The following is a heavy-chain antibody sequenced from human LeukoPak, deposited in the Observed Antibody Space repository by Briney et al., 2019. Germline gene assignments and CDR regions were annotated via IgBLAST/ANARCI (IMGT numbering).Heavy chain of an antibody. D-gene: IGHD5-18*01. V-gene: IGHV3-23*01. J-gene: IGHJ3*02. CDR2: ISGSGGST. CDR3: AKVRHVDTATDDAFDI. CDR1: GFTFSSYA. Sequence: PGGSLRLSCAASGFTFSSYAMSWVRQAPGKGLEWVSAISGSGGSTYYADSVKGRFTISRDNSKNTLYLQMNSLRAEDTAVYYCAKVRHVDTATDDAFDIWGQGTMVTVSS.